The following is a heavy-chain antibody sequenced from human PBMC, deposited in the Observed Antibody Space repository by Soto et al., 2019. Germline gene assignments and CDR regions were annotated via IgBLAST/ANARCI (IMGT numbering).Heavy chain of an antibody. J-gene: IGHJ4*02. CDR2: IYNTGDT. D-gene: IGHD5-18*01. CDR1: GGSVSSGTYY. V-gene: IGHV4-30-4*01. Sequence: TLSLTCTVSGGSVSSGTYYWSWIRQSPGKGLEWIGRIYNTGDTYYNPSFKSRVTISLDTSKNQISLNLSSVTAADTAIYFCARDKYLRSDNYGYAYWGRGTLVTVSS. CDR3: ARDKYLRSDNYGYAY.